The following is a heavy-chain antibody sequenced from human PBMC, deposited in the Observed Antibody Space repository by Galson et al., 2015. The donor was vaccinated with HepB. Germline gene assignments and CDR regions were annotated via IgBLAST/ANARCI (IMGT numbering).Heavy chain of an antibody. CDR1: GDSVSSHNAA. Sequence: CAISGDSVSSHNAAWNWIRQSPSRGLEWLGRTYYRSEWYNDYAESVEGRITINPDTSKNQFTLQLNSVTPEDTAVYYCARDAVLRDWYSLFDYWGQGTLVTVSS. CDR3: ARDAVLRDWYSLFDY. J-gene: IGHJ4*02. D-gene: IGHD2-21*02. V-gene: IGHV6-1*01. CDR2: TYYRSEWYN.